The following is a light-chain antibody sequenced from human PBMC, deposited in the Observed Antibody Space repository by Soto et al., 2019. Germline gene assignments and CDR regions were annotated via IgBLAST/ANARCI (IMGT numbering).Light chain of an antibody. CDR3: SSYTSRDTRV. J-gene: IGLJ1*01. CDR1: SSDVGGYNF. V-gene: IGLV2-14*01. CDR2: EVT. Sequence: QCALTQPASGSGSPGQSITISCTGTSSDVGGYNFVSWYQQHPDKAPKLMVYEVTKRPSGVSDRFSGSKSGNTASLTISGLQAEDEADYYCSSYTSRDTRVFGTGTKLTVL.